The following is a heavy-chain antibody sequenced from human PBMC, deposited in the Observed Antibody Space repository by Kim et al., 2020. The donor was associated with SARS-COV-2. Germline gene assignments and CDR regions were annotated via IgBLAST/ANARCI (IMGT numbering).Heavy chain of an antibody. CDR3: AKDLLLATAAAS. J-gene: IGHJ5*02. CDR2: ISAGGGTT. V-gene: IGHV3-23*01. CDR1: GFTFSTYA. Sequence: GGSLRLSCAASGFTFSTYAMSWVRQAPGKGLEWVSSISAGGGTTYYADSVKGRFTIPRDNSKNTLYVQMNSLRAEDTAVYYCAKDLLLATAAASWCQGT. D-gene: IGHD6-25*01.